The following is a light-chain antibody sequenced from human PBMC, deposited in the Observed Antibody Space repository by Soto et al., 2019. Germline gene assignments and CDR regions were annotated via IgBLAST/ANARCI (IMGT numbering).Light chain of an antibody. J-gene: IGKJ2*01. Sequence: DIQRTQCPSTLSAPVGERDTITCRASESISMWLAWYQQKPGKPPKLLIYDASSLENGVPSRFSGSGSGTEFTLTISSLQPDDLATYYCQQYNSYSRTFGQGTKLEIK. CDR2: DAS. CDR1: ESISMW. CDR3: QQYNSYSRT. V-gene: IGKV1-5*01.